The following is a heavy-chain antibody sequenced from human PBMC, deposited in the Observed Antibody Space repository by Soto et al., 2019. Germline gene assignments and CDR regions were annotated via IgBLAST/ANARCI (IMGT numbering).Heavy chain of an antibody. D-gene: IGHD3-22*01. CDR2: IYSSGNT. V-gene: IGHV4-59*01. Sequence: QVQLQQSSPGLVKPSEALSLTCPVSGGSIRGYYWARIRQPPGKGLEWIGFIYSSGNTDYNPSLISRVTSSADMSRTQFSLMLKSESAADTANYSCARDYYDSSESMDVWGQGTTVTVSS. CDR3: ARDYYDSSESMDV. CDR1: GGSIRGYY. J-gene: IGHJ6*02.